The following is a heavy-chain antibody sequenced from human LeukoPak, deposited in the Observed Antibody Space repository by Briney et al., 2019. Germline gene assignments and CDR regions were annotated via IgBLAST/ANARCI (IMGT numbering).Heavy chain of an antibody. CDR2: INHSGST. CDR1: GGYISSSSYY. V-gene: IGHV4-39*07. CDR3: ARGSGIAAAVASDY. Sequence: SETLSLTCTVSGGYISSSSYYWSWIRQPPGKGLEWIGEINHSGSTNYNPSLKSRVTISVDTSKNQFSLKLSSVTAADTAVYYCARGSGIAAAVASDYWGQGTLVTVSS. D-gene: IGHD6-13*01. J-gene: IGHJ4*02.